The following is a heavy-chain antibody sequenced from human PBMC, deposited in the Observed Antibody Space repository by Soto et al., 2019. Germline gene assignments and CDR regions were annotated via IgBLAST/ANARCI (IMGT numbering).Heavy chain of an antibody. CDR1: GFTVSSNY. J-gene: IGHJ4*02. V-gene: IGHV3-66*01. CDR3: TTVIYNWNDSGLDY. CDR2: IYSGGTT. Sequence: GGSLRLSCAASGFTVSSNYMSWVRQAPGKGLEWVSVIYSGGTTDYAAPVKGRFTISRDDSKNTLYLQMNSLKTEDTAVYYCTTVIYNWNDSGLDYWGQGTLVTVSS. D-gene: IGHD1-1*01.